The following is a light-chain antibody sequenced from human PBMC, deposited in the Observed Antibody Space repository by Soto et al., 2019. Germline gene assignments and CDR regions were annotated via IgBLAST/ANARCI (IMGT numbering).Light chain of an antibody. CDR3: QQYNSYLST. Sequence: DIQMTQSPSTLSASVGDRVTITCRASQSISSWLAWYQQKPGKAPKLLIYDASSLESGVPSRFSGSGSGTECTLTISSLQPDDFATYDCQQYNSYLSTFGQGTKLEIK. CDR2: DAS. V-gene: IGKV1-5*01. CDR1: QSISSW. J-gene: IGKJ2*01.